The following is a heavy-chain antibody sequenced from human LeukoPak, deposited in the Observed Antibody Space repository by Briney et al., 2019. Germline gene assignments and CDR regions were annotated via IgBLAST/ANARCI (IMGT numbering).Heavy chain of an antibody. CDR3: AKGPGDSSGYYLFDY. CDR1: GFTFDDYA. D-gene: IGHD3-22*01. V-gene: IGHV3-43*02. Sequence: GGSLRLSCAASGFTFDDYAMHWVRQAPGKGLEWVSLISGDGGSTYYADSVKGRFTISRDNSKNSLYLQMNSLRTEGTALYYCAKGPGDSSGYYLFDYWGQGTLVTVSS. CDR2: ISGDGGST. J-gene: IGHJ4*02.